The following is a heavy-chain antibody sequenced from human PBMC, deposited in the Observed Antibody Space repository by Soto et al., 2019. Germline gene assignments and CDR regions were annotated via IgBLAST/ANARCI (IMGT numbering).Heavy chain of an antibody. CDR2: ISSSSSYI. J-gene: IGHJ6*02. V-gene: IGHV3-21*01. CDR3: ARDRWKEGYSYGYLFYYYYYGMDV. Sequence: GGSLRLSCAASGFTFSSYSMNWVRQAPGKGLEWVSSISSSSSYIYYADSVKGRFTISRDNAKNSLYLQMNSLRAEDTAVSYCARDRWKEGYSYGYLFYYYYYGMDVWGQGTTVTVSS. CDR1: GFTFSSYS. D-gene: IGHD5-18*01.